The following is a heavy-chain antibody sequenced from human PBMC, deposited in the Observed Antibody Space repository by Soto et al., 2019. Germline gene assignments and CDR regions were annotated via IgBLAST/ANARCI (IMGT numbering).Heavy chain of an antibody. D-gene: IGHD2-21*02. J-gene: IGHJ6*02. Sequence: ASVKVSCKASGGTFSSYAISWVRQAPGQGLEWMGGIIPIFGTANYAQKFQGRVTITADESTSTAYMELSSLRSEDTAVYYCARDSGDPPNPHYYYGMDVWGQGTTVTVSS. CDR2: IIPIFGTA. CDR3: ARDSGDPPNPHYYYGMDV. V-gene: IGHV1-69*13. CDR1: GGTFSSYA.